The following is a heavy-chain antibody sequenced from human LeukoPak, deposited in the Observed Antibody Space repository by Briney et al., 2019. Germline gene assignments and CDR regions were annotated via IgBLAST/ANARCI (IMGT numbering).Heavy chain of an antibody. CDR2: ISGTGGST. D-gene: IGHD6-13*01. CDR1: GFTFSSYA. CDR3: ARDSAGNDY. J-gene: IGHJ4*02. V-gene: IGHV3-23*01. Sequence: GGSLRLSCAASGFTFSSYAMSWVRQAPGKGLEWVSAISGTGGSTYYADSVKGRFTISRDNAKNSLYLQMNSLRAEDTAMYYCARDSAGNDYWGQGTLVTVSS.